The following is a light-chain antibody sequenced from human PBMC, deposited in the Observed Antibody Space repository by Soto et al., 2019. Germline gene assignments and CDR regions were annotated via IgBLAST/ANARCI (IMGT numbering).Light chain of an antibody. Sequence: QSVLTQPPSASGTPGQRVTIPCSGSSANIESNTVTWYQQLPGTAPKLVIYNNYDRPSGVPDRFSGSTSGTSASLVIRGLQSEKEDDYYCAAWDEIRNGYAFXGGTKLTAL. CDR1: SANIESNT. J-gene: IGLJ1*01. CDR2: NNY. V-gene: IGLV1-44*01. CDR3: AAWDEIRNGYA.